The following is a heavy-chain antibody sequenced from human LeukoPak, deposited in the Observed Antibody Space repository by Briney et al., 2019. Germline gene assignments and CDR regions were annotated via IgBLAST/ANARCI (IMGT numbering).Heavy chain of an antibody. D-gene: IGHD5-12*01. CDR2: ITSNGGNT. V-gene: IGHV3-64D*09. Sequence: GGSLRLSCSASGFTFGTYGMHWVRQAPGKGLEYVSSITSNGGNTYYADSVKGRFTISRDNSKNTLYLQMSSLRAEDTAVYYCATWIRGYSFDRWGQGTLVTVYS. J-gene: IGHJ4*02. CDR3: ATWIRGYSFDR. CDR1: GFTFGTYG.